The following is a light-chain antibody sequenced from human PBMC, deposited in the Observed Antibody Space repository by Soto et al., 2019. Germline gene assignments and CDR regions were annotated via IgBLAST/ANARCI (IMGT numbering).Light chain of an antibody. CDR1: QSISTK. CDR2: GAS. Sequence: DIVMTQSPGTLSASPGEGATIFCRASQSISTKLSWYQQRAGQAPRRLMYGASTSATGSPARFCRSGSGTRFTHNISSRQSPDFAASYYQQYNTWPPITFGQGTQLEIK. V-gene: IGKV3-15*01. J-gene: IGKJ5*01. CDR3: QQYNTWPPIT.